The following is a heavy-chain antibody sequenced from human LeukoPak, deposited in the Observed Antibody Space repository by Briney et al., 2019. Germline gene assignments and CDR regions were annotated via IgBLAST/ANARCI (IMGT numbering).Heavy chain of an antibody. Sequence: ASVKVSCKASAYSFTAYFIYWVRQAPGQGLEWMGWTNPTSGGTDYAQKFQGRVTMTRDTSISTAYMELSGLTSDDTAVYYCARDPTNWIDYWGQGTLVTVSS. CDR3: ARDPTNWIDY. CDR1: AYSFTAYF. V-gene: IGHV1-2*02. D-gene: IGHD1-1*01. J-gene: IGHJ4*02. CDR2: TNPTSGGT.